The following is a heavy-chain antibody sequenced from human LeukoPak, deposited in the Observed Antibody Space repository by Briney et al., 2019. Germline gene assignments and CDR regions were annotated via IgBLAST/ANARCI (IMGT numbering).Heavy chain of an antibody. J-gene: IGHJ2*01. CDR1: GGSISSSSYY. D-gene: IGHD1-26*01. V-gene: IGHV4-39*01. CDR2: IYYSGST. Sequence: KASETLSLTCTVSGGSISSSSYYWGWIRQPPGKGLEWIGSIYYSGSTYYNPSLKSRVTISVDTSKNQFSLKLSSVTAADTAVYYCAGRREPVGLNWYFDLWGRGTLVTVSS. CDR3: AGRREPVGLNWYFDL.